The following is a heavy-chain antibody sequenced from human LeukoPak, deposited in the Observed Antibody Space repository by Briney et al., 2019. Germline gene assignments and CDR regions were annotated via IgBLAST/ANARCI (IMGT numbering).Heavy chain of an antibody. CDR2: ISPGGPA. Sequence: GGSLRLSCAGSGFPFSSHGMNWVRQAPGKGLEWVSGISPGGPAYYADSVKGRFTISRDDSKNTLYLQMKNLRAEDTAVYYCAKDGAWLRFDDWGQGILVSVSS. D-gene: IGHD5-12*01. CDR1: GFPFSSHG. CDR3: AKDGAWLRFDD. V-gene: IGHV3-23*01. J-gene: IGHJ4*02.